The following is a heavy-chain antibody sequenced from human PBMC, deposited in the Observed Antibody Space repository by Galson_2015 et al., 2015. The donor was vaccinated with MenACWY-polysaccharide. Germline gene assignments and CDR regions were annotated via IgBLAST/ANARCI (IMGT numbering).Heavy chain of an antibody. D-gene: IGHD3-16*02. CDR1: GGSISSYY. V-gene: IGHV4-4*07. CDR2: MYTSGST. Sequence: ETLSLTCTVSGGSISSYYWSWIRQPAGKGLEWIGRMYTSGSTNYNPSLKSRVTMSVDTSKNQFSLKLSSVTAADTAVYYCASHFYRRDAFDIWGQGTMVTVSS. CDR3: ASHFYRRDAFDI. J-gene: IGHJ3*02.